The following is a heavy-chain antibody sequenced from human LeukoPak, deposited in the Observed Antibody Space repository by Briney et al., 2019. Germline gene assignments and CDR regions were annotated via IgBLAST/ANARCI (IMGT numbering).Heavy chain of an antibody. CDR2: IYYSGST. V-gene: IGHV4-39*07. CDR1: GGSISSSSYY. Sequence: PSETLSLTCTVSGGSISSSSYYWGWIRQPPGKGLEWIGSIYYSGSTYYNPSLKSRVTISVDTSKNQFSLKLSSVTAADTAVYYCVRGRYSSGWFKGKNWFDPWGQGIPVTVSS. J-gene: IGHJ5*02. CDR3: VRGRYSSGWFKGKNWFDP. D-gene: IGHD6-19*01.